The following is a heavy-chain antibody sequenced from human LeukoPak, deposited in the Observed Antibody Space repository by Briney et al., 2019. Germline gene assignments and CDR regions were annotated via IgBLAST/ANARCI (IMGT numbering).Heavy chain of an antibody. D-gene: IGHD3-10*01. J-gene: IGHJ4*02. CDR2: IIPIFGTA. CDR1: GYTFTSYG. V-gene: IGHV1-69*05. CDR3: ARDPGITMVRGVIT. Sequence: SVKVSCKASGYTFTSYGISWVRQAPGQGLEWMGRIIPIFGTANYAQKFQGRVTITTDESTSTAYMELSSLRPEDTAVSYCARDPGITMVRGVITWGQGTLVTVSS.